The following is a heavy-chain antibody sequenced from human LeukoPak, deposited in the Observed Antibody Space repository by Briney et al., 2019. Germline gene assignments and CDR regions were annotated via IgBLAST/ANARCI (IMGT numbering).Heavy chain of an antibody. CDR3: ARDQRRGFDP. V-gene: IGHV3-21*01. Sequence: GGSLRLSCAASGFTFSSYTIHWVRQAPGKGLEWVSSISGSSRYIKYAESLKGRFTISRDNATNSVYLQLNSLRAEDTAVYYCARDQRRGFDPWGQGTLVTVSS. CDR2: ISGSSRYI. J-gene: IGHJ5*02. CDR1: GFTFSSYT.